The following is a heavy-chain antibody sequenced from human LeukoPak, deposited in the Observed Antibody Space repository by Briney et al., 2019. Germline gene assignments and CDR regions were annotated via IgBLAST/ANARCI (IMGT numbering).Heavy chain of an antibody. J-gene: IGHJ4*02. CDR1: GFTFSSYA. Sequence: QPGGSLRLSCAASGFTFSSYAMHWVRQAPGKGLEWVAVISYDGSNKYYADSVKGRFTIPRDNSKNTLYLQMNSLRAEDTAVYYCARGGGFGELTPAVDYWGQGTLVTVSS. CDR3: ARGGGFGELTPAVDY. CDR2: ISYDGSNK. D-gene: IGHD3-10*01. V-gene: IGHV3-30-3*01.